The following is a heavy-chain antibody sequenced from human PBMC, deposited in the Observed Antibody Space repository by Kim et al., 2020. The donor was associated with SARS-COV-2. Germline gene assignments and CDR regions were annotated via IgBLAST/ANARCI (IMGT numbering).Heavy chain of an antibody. CDR1: GYTFTSYD. V-gene: IGHV1-8*01. CDR3: ARVWDCSSTSCYVYYYYGMDV. D-gene: IGHD2-2*01. Sequence: ASVKVSCKASGYTFTSYDINWVRQATGQGLEWMGWMNPNSGNTGYAQKFQGRVTMTRNTSISTAYMELSSLRSEDTAVYYCARVWDCSSTSCYVYYYYGMDVWGQGTTVTVSS. J-gene: IGHJ6*02. CDR2: MNPNSGNT.